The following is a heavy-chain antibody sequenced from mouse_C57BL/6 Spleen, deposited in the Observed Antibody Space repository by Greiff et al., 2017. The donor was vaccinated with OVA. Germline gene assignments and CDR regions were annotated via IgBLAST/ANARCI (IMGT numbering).Heavy chain of an antibody. J-gene: IGHJ3*01. CDR1: GYTFTSYW. V-gene: IGHV1-53*01. Sequence: VQLQQPGTELVKPGASVKLSCKASGYTFTSYWMHWVKQRPGQGLEWIGNINPSNGGTNYNEKFKSKATLTVDKSSSTAYMQLSSLTSEDSAVYYCARSIYYDYDDIPFAYWGQGTLVTVSA. CDR3: ARSIYYDYDDIPFAY. D-gene: IGHD2-4*01. CDR2: INPSNGGT.